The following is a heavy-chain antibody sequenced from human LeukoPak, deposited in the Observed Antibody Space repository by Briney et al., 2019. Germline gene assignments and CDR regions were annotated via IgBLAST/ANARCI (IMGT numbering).Heavy chain of an antibody. CDR1: GGSISTYY. D-gene: IGHD4-17*01. J-gene: IGHJ5*02. V-gene: IGHV4-59*08. CDR3: ARLGTHGDYLNP. Sequence: SETLSLTCTVSGGSISTYYWSWIRQPPGKGLEWLGYIYYSGTTNYNPSLKSRVIISLGTSKSQFSLKLNSVTAADTTVYYCARLGTHGDYLNPWGEGTLVTVSS. CDR2: IYYSGTT.